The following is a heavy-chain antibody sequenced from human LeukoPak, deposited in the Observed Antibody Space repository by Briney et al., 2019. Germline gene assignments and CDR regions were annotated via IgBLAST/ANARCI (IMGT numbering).Heavy chain of an antibody. Sequence: GGYLRLSCAASGFTFISYAMSWVRQAPGKGLEWVSVISGSGGSTHYADSAKGRFTISRDNSKNTLYLQMSSLRAEDTAVYYCAKESPVFDYWGQGTLVTVSS. CDR1: GFTFISYA. J-gene: IGHJ4*02. CDR2: ISGSGGST. V-gene: IGHV3-23*01. CDR3: AKESPVFDY.